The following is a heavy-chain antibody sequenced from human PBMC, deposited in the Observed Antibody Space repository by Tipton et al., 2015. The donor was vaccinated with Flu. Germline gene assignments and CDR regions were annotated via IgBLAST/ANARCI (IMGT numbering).Heavy chain of an antibody. D-gene: IGHD1-26*01. CDR2: IYPGDSDT. J-gene: IGHJ4*02. V-gene: IGHV5-51*01. CDR1: GYSFTSHW. Sequence: QLVQSGAEVKKPGESLRISCKASGYSFTSHWIGWVRQMPGKGLEWMGIIYPGDSDTRYNPSFQGQVIISADKSITTAYLQWSSLKASDIAMYYCARRAYSGSYSNFDFWGRGPLVTVSS. CDR3: ARRAYSGSYSNFDF.